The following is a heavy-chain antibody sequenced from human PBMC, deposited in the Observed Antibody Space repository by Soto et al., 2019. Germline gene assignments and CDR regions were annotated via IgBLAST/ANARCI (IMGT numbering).Heavy chain of an antibody. Sequence: QVQLVQSGAEVKKPGSSVKVSCKASGGTFSSYAISWVRQAPGQGLEWMGGIIPIFGTANYAQKFQGRVKITADESTSTAYMELSSLRSEDTAVYYCARDKTNYDILTGPNYGMDVWGQGTTVTVSS. J-gene: IGHJ6*02. V-gene: IGHV1-69*01. D-gene: IGHD3-9*01. CDR3: ARDKTNYDILTGPNYGMDV. CDR2: IIPIFGTA. CDR1: GGTFSSYA.